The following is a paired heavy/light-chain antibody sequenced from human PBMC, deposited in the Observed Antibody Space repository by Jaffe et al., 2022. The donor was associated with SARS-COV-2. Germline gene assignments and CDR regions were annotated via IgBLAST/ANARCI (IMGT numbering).Light chain of an antibody. CDR1: QSVLYSGNSKNY. CDR3: QQYYDTPIT. Sequence: DIVMTQSPDSLAVSLGERATINCKSSQSVLYSGNSKNYLAWYQQKPGQPPKLLIRWASTREFGVPDRFSGSGSGTYFTLTISSLQAEDVAVYYCQQYYDTPITFGQGTRLAIK. CDR2: WAS. V-gene: IGKV4-1*01. J-gene: IGKJ5*01.
Heavy chain of an antibody. Sequence: EVQLVESGGGLVQPGGSLRLSCAASGFIFSDHYMDWVRQAPGKGLEWLGRIKNKLNRYTTEYAASVKGRFTISPDDSKNSLYLQINSLETEDSAIYYCAKIYLRTTDGLDVWGQGTTVTVAS. J-gene: IGHJ6*02. V-gene: IGHV3-72*01. CDR2: IKNKLNRYTT. CDR1: GFIFSDHY. CDR3: AKIYLRTTDGLDV. D-gene: IGHD3-10*02.